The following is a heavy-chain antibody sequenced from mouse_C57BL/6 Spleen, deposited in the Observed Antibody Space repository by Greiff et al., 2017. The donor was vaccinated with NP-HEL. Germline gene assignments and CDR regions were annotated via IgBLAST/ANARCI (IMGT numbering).Heavy chain of an antibody. J-gene: IGHJ4*01. V-gene: IGHV5S21*01. Sequence: EVKLMESGEGLVKPGGSLKLSCAASGFTFSSYAMSWVRQTPEKRLEWVAYISSGGDYIYYADTVKGRFTISRDNARNTLYLQMSSLKSEDTAMYYCARRAFDYYAMDYWGQGTSVTVSS. CDR2: ISSGGDYI. CDR1: GFTFSSYA. CDR3: ARRAFDYYAMDY.